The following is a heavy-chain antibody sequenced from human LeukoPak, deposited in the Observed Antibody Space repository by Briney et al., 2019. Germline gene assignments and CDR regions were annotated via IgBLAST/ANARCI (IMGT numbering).Heavy chain of an antibody. CDR1: GDSLCSSRLY. CDR3: ARRDVGATIDY. CDR2: ILYTVRT. Sequence: PSETLSLTCTVSGDSLCSSRLYGAWIRQPPGKGLEWIGIILYTVRTFYHPSLKSRVTISVDTPKKRFSPKLAAGPPRTPAYNYCARRDVGATIDYWGQGTLVTVSS. J-gene: IGHJ4*02. V-gene: IGHV4-39*02. D-gene: IGHD1-26*01.